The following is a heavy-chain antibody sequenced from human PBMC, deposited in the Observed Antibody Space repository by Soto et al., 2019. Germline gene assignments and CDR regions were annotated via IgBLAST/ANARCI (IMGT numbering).Heavy chain of an antibody. CDR2: IIPIFGTA. J-gene: IGHJ4*02. CDR1: GGTFSSYA. CDR3: ARDVPAYCGGDCYSDDY. V-gene: IGHV1-69*13. Sequence: SVKVSCKASGGTFSSYAISWVRQAPGQGLEWMGGIIPIFGTANYAQKFQGRVTITADESTSTAYMELSSLRSEDTAVYYCARDVPAYCGGDCYSDDYWGQGTLVTVSS. D-gene: IGHD2-21*02.